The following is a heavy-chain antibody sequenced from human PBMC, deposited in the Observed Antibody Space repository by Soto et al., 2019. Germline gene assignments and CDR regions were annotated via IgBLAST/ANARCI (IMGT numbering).Heavy chain of an antibody. CDR2: ISADGSDK. J-gene: IGHJ4*02. D-gene: IGHD3-3*01. CDR3: VKGSDVARQELDY. V-gene: IGHV3-30*18. Sequence: QVQLVESGGGVVQPGRSLRLSCAASEFTFSNFGMHWVRQAPGKGLEWVAAISADGSDKYFSGSVKGRFTISRDNSKNTLFLQMNSMRVEDTAVYYCVKGSDVARQELDYWGQGTLVPVSS. CDR1: EFTFSNFG.